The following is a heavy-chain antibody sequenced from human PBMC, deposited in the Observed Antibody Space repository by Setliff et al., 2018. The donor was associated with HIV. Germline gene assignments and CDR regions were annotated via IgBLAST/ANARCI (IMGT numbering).Heavy chain of an antibody. V-gene: IGHV1-8*02. CDR3: ARGGRNMGYYDSSGYYFDY. Sequence: ASVKVSCKASGYTFTSYDINWVRQATGQGLEWMGWMNPESGNTGYAQKFQGGVTMTRNTSISTAYMELSSLRSEDTAVYYCARGGRNMGYYDSSGYYFDYWGQGTLVTVSS. CDR2: MNPESGNT. J-gene: IGHJ4*02. CDR1: GYTFTSYD. D-gene: IGHD3-22*01.